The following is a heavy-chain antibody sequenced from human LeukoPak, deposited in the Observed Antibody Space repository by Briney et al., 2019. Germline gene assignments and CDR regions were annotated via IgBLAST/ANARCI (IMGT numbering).Heavy chain of an antibody. J-gene: IGHJ4*02. Sequence: PGGSLRLSCAASGFTFSSYAMSWVRQAPGEGLEWVSAISGSGGSTYYADSVKGRFTISRDNSKNTLYLQMNSLRAEDTAVYYCAKAVDGWLQLLGLDYWGQGTLVTVSS. CDR1: GFTFSSYA. V-gene: IGHV3-23*01. D-gene: IGHD5-24*01. CDR2: ISGSGGST. CDR3: AKAVDGWLQLLGLDY.